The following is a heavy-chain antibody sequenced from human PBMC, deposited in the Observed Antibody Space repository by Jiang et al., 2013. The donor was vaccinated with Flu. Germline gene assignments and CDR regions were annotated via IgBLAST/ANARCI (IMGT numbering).Heavy chain of an antibody. CDR2: IYHSGST. D-gene: IGHD3-3*01. Sequence: TLSLTCAVSGYSISSGYYWGWIRQPPGKGLEWIGSIYHSGSTYYNPSLKSRVTISVDTSKNQFSLKLSSVTAADTAVYYCASLGDFWSGSHYYFDYWGQGTLVTVSS. J-gene: IGHJ4*02. V-gene: IGHV4-38-2*01. CDR3: ASLGDFWSGSHYYFDY. CDR1: GYSISSGYY.